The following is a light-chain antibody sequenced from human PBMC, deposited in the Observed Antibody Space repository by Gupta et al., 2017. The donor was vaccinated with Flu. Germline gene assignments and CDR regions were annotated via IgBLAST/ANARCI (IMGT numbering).Light chain of an antibody. J-gene: IGLJ2*01. CDR3: APWADTLDGPV. CDR2: KDN. V-gene: IGLV1-44*01. CDR1: SSHRGSNT. Sequence: RVTISCSGTSSHRGSNTVSWYQQCPGAAPKVLIYKDNERPSGAAARFSGTKSGASASLIIAGLQAEDEAIYLCAPWADTLDGPVFGGGTRLTVL.